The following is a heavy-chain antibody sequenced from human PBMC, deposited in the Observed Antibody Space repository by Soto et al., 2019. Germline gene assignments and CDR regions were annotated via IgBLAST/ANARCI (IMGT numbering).Heavy chain of an antibody. Sequence: QMQLVESGGGVVQPGTSLRLSCAASGFDFSSYGMHWVRQTPGKGLEWVAVLGFDGGGRYYADSVKGRFTISRDNSNKMLYLQMDSLRAGDTALYYCAREPVGPDYAMDVWGQGTTVTVSS. CDR1: GFDFSSYG. CDR3: AREPVGPDYAMDV. V-gene: IGHV3-33*01. CDR2: LGFDGGGR. J-gene: IGHJ6*02. D-gene: IGHD1-26*01.